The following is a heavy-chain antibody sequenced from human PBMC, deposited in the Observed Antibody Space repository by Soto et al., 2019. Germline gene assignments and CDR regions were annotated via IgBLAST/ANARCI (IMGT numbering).Heavy chain of an antibody. CDR2: ISTSIDAT. V-gene: IGHV3-23*01. J-gene: IGHJ4*02. CDR1: GFAFSNYA. CDR3: AKDRTVAARNFDY. D-gene: IGHD6-6*01. Sequence: PGGSLRLSCAASGFAFSNYAMHWVRQAPGKGLEWVSSISTSIDATYYADSVKGRFTISRDDSKNTLYLQMNSLRAEDSAVYYCAKDRTVAARNFDYWGQGTQVPVSS.